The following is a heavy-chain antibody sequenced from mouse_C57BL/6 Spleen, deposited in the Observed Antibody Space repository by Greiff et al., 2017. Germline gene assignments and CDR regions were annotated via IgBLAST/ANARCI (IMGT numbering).Heavy chain of an antibody. CDR1: GYTFTSYW. Sequence: QVQLQQPGAELVMPGASVKLSCKASGYTFTSYWMHWVKQRPGQGLEWIGEIDPSDSYTNYNQKFKGKSTLTVEKSSSTAYMPLSSLTSEDSAVYYCARRYSGSSYFDYWGQGTTLTVSS. D-gene: IGHD1-1*01. CDR2: IDPSDSYT. V-gene: IGHV1-69*01. J-gene: IGHJ2*01. CDR3: ARRYSGSSYFDY.